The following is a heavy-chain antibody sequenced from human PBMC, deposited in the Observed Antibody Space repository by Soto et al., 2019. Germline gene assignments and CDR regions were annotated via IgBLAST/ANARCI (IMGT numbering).Heavy chain of an antibody. Sequence: GGSLRLSCAASGFTFSSYAMHWVRQAPGKGLEWVAVISYDGSNKYYADSVKGRFTISRDNSKNTLYLQMNSLRAEDTAVYYCARDFVAKGMDVWGQGTTVTVSS. V-gene: IGHV3-30-3*01. CDR3: ARDFVAKGMDV. J-gene: IGHJ6*02. CDR2: ISYDGSNK. CDR1: GFTFSSYA. D-gene: IGHD5-12*01.